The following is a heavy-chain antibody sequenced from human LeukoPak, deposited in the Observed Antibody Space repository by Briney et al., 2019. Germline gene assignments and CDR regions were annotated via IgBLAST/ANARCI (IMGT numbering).Heavy chain of an antibody. V-gene: IGHV1-46*01. J-gene: IGHJ4*02. D-gene: IGHD4-17*01. CDR3: ARESPHDYEFEL. Sequence: ASVKVSCKASGYTLTNYFIHWVRQAPGQGLEWMGIINPSDGRATYAQEFQGRVTMTRDTSSVYMDLSSLRSEDTAVYYCARESPHDYEFELWGQGTLVTVSS. CDR2: INPSDGRA. CDR1: GYTLTNYF.